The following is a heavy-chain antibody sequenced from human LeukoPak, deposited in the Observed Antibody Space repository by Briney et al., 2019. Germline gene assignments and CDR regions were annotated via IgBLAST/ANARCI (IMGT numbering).Heavy chain of an antibody. V-gene: IGHV4-61*01. D-gene: IGHD6-13*01. Sequence: SDTLSLTCTVSGGSMSSSSYYWSWIRQPPGKGLEWIGYIYYDGSANYNPSLKSRVTISIDTSNSQFSLKLSSVTTADTAVYYCARGRPYSSSPGYWGQGTLVTVSS. CDR2: IYYDGSA. J-gene: IGHJ4*02. CDR1: GGSMSSSSYY. CDR3: ARGRPYSSSPGY.